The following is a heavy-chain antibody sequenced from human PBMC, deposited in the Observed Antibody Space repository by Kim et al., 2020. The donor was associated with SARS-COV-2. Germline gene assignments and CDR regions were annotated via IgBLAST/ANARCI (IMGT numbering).Heavy chain of an antibody. V-gene: IGHV1-2*02. CDR1: GYTFTGHY. Sequence: ASVKVSCKASGYTFTGHYMHWVRQAPGQGLEWMGWINPNSGGTNYAQKFQGRVTMTRDTSISTAYMELSRLRSDDTAVYYCASRVYIAAAVSDAFDIWGQGTMVTVSS. J-gene: IGHJ3*02. CDR3: ASRVYIAAAVSDAFDI. D-gene: IGHD6-13*01. CDR2: INPNSGGT.